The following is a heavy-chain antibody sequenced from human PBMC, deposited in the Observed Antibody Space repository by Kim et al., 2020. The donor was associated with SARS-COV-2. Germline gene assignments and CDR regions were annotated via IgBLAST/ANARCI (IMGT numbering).Heavy chain of an antibody. CDR2: LSSSSSTI. J-gene: IGHJ4*02. CDR1: GFTFSSYS. CDR3: ARDPTYDFWSGYSRSFDY. D-gene: IGHD3-3*01. Sequence: GGSLRLSCAASGFTFSSYSMNWGRQAPGKGLEWVSYLSSSSSTIYYADSVKGRFTISRDNAKNSLYLQMNSLRDEDTAVYYCARDPTYDFWSGYSRSFDYWGQGTLVTVSS. V-gene: IGHV3-48*02.